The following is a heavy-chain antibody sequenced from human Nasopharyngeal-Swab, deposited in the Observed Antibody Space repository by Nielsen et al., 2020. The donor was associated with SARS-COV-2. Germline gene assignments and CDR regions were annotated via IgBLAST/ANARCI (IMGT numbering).Heavy chain of an antibody. CDR3: ARDDLTAYDAFDI. Sequence: ASVKVSCKASGYTFTSYDINWVRQAPGQGLEWMGRINPNSGGTSYAQKFQGRVTMTRDTSISTAYLELSRLRSDDTAVYYCARDDLTAYDAFDIWGQGTMVTVSS. CDR1: GYTFTSYD. J-gene: IGHJ3*02. CDR2: INPNSGGT. D-gene: IGHD7-27*01. V-gene: IGHV1-2*06.